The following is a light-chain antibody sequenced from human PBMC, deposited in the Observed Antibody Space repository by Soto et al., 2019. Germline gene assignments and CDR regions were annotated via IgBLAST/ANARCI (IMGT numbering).Light chain of an antibody. V-gene: IGKV3-20*01. CDR1: QSVSSNY. CDR3: QQYCHSPIT. J-gene: IGKJ5*01. Sequence: EVVWTQSPGTLSLSPGERATLSCRASQSVSSNYVAWYQQKPGQAPRLLIYAASSRATGSPDRFSGGGSGTDFTLTISRLEPEDFAVYYCQQYCHSPITFGQGTRVEI. CDR2: AAS.